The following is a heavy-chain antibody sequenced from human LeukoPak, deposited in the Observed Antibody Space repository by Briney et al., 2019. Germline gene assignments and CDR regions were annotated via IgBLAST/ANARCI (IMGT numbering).Heavy chain of an antibody. Sequence: GESLKISCKGSGYSFTSYWIGRVRQLPGKGLEWMGIIYPGDSDTRYSPSFQGQVTISADKSINTAYLQWSSLKASDTAMYYCARPKGYCSRTSCYAPFDYWGQGTLVTVSS. D-gene: IGHD2-2*01. V-gene: IGHV5-51*01. J-gene: IGHJ4*02. CDR1: GYSFTSYW. CDR3: ARPKGYCSRTSCYAPFDY. CDR2: IYPGDSDT.